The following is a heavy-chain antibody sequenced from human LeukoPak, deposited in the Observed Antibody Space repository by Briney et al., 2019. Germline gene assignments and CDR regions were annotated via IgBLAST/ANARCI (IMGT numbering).Heavy chain of an antibody. V-gene: IGHV4-4*07. CDR1: GGSISSYY. Sequence: SETLSLTCTVSGGSISSYYWSWIRQPAGKGPEWIGRIYTSGSTNYNPSLKSRVTMSVDTSKNQFSLKLSSVTAADTAVYYCASSYYDILTGYSPLDYWGQGTLVTVSS. D-gene: IGHD3-9*01. J-gene: IGHJ4*02. CDR3: ASSYYDILTGYSPLDY. CDR2: IYTSGST.